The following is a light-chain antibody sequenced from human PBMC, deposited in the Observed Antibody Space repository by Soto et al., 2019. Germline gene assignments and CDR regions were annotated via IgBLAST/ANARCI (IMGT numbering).Light chain of an antibody. CDR1: SSDVGGYNS. Sequence: QSVLAQPASVSGSPGQSITISCTGTSSDVGGYNSVSWYQHHPGKAPKLMIYNVSNRPSGVSSRFSGSKSGNTASLTISGLQAEDEADYYCSSYTTSRTYVFATGTKVTVL. CDR2: NVS. V-gene: IGLV2-14*03. CDR3: SSYTTSRTYV. J-gene: IGLJ1*01.